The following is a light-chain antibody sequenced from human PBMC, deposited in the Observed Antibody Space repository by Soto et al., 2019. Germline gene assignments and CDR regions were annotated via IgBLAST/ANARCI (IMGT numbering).Light chain of an antibody. CDR1: QSVSSR. V-gene: IGKV3-20*01. Sequence: VLTQSPGTLSFSPGERGTRSCRASQSVSSRLAWYQHKPGQAPRLLISGASSRATGIPDRFSGSGSGTDFTLTIGRLEPEDFALYYCQHYGASPITFGQGTRLEIK. J-gene: IGKJ5*01. CDR2: GAS. CDR3: QHYGASPIT.